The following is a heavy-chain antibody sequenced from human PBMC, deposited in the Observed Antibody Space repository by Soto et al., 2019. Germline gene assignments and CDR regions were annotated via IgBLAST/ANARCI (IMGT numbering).Heavy chain of an antibody. CDR1: GFTFGDYS. D-gene: IGHD5-12*01. V-gene: IGHV3-49*03. CDR3: TRVVATILSD. Sequence: PGGSLTLSCTASGFTFGDYSMSWFRQAPGKGLEWVGFIRSKAYGGTTEYAAAVKGRFTISRDDSKSIAYLQMNSLKTEDTAVYYCTRVVATILSDWVQGTLVTVSS. CDR2: IRSKAYGGTT. J-gene: IGHJ4*02.